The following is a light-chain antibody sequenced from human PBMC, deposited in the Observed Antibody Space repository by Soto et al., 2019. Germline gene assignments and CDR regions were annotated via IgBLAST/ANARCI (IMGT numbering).Light chain of an antibody. Sequence: QSVLTQPPSVSASPGQSVTIPCTATSSDVGAYKRVSWYQQYPGTPPKLMISEVNNRPSGVPDRFSGSKSGNTASLTISGLQAEDEADYYCSLYTSSSTVAFGGGTKVTVL. CDR3: SLYTSSSTVA. CDR2: EVN. CDR1: SSDVGAYKR. J-gene: IGLJ2*01. V-gene: IGLV2-18*01.